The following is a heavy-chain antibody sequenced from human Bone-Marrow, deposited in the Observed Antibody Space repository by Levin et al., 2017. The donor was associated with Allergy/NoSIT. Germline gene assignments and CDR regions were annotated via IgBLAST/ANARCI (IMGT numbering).Heavy chain of an antibody. Sequence: ASVKVSCRASGYTFTGYLIHWVRQAPGQGPEWLGWINPNSGDTVYAQTFQGRVTMTRDTSSSTAYMDLSRLRSDDTAVYYCSRDYDILTAYWNFFDCWGQGALVTVSS. D-gene: IGHD3-9*01. CDR1: GYTFTGYL. J-gene: IGHJ4*02. CDR3: SRDYDILTAYWNFFDC. V-gene: IGHV1-2*02. CDR2: INPNSGDT.